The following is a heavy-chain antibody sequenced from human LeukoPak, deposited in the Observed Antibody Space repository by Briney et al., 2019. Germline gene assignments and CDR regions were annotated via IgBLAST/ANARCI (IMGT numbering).Heavy chain of an antibody. CDR1: GFTFRTYG. J-gene: IGHJ6*02. V-gene: IGHV3-23*01. CDR3: EQRYSSSSGVYYGMDV. D-gene: IGHD6-6*01. Sequence: GGSLRLSCAASGFTFRTYGMQWVRQAPGKGLEWVSAISGSGGSTYYADFVKGRFTISRDNSKNTLYLQMNSLRAEDTAVYYCEQRYSSSSGVYYGMDVWGQGTTVTVSS. CDR2: ISGSGGST.